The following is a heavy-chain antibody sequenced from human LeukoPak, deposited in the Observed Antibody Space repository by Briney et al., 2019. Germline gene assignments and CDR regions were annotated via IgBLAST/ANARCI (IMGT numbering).Heavy chain of an antibody. J-gene: IGHJ4*02. CDR3: TTGIVGTSDGY. D-gene: IGHD1-26*01. CDR2: INWNGGSR. V-gene: IGHV3-20*04. Sequence: GGSLRLSCAASGFTFDDYGMSWVRQAPGKGLEWVSGINWNGGSRGYADSVKGRFTISRDNAKNSLYLQMNSLKTEDTAVYYCTTGIVGTSDGYWGQGTLVTVSS. CDR1: GFTFDDYG.